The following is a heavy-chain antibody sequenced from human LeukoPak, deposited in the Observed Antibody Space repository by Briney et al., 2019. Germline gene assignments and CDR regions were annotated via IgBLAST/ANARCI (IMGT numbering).Heavy chain of an antibody. Sequence: SETLSLTCAVSGYSISSGYYWGWIRQPPGKGLEWIGSIYYSGSTYYNPSLKSRVTISVDTSKNQFSLKLSSVTAADTAVYYCARRTTGTTLDYFDYWGQGTLVTVSS. CDR2: IYYSGST. V-gene: IGHV4-38-2*01. J-gene: IGHJ4*02. CDR3: ARRTTGTTLDYFDY. CDR1: GYSISSGYY. D-gene: IGHD1-1*01.